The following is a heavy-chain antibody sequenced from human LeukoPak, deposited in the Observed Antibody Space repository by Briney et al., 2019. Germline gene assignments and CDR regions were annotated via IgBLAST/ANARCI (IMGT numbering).Heavy chain of an antibody. V-gene: IGHV3-23*01. CDR1: GFTFSTYD. J-gene: IGHJ3*01. CDR2: INRSGRT. CDR3: AQGGYFAFDF. Sequence: PGGSLRLSSVASGFTFSTYDMQWVRQAPGKGLEWVSGINRSGRTYYTDSVKGRFTISRDNSKSTLYLEMNSLRAEDTAVYYCAQGGYFAFDFWGQGTMVTVSS. D-gene: IGHD2-2*03.